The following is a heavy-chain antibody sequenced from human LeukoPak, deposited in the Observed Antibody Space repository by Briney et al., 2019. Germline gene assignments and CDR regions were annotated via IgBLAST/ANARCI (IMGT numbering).Heavy chain of an antibody. J-gene: IGHJ4*02. CDR1: GGSIGSSSYY. CDR2: IFYSGST. V-gene: IGHV4-39*07. CDR3: ARGDYYYDSSGYYGGYYFDY. Sequence: SETLSLTCTVSGGSIGSSSYYWGWIRQPPGKGLEWIGSIFYSGSTYYNPSLKSRVTISVDTPKNQFSLKLSSVTAADTAVYYCARGDYYYDSSGYYGGYYFDYWGQGTLVTVSS. D-gene: IGHD3-22*01.